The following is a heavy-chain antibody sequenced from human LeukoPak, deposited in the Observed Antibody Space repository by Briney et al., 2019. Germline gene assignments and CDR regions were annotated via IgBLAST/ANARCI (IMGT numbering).Heavy chain of an antibody. CDR2: IYYSGNT. CDR1: GGSISSYY. V-gene: IGHV4-59*01. D-gene: IGHD1-26*01. J-gene: IGHJ3*02. CDR3: ARVFSGSFDI. Sequence: SETLSLTCTVSGGSISSYYWSWIRQPPGKGLEWIGYIYYSGNTNYSPSLKSRITMSVDTSKNQFSLKLSSVTAADTAVYYCARVFSGSFDIWGQGTMVTVSS.